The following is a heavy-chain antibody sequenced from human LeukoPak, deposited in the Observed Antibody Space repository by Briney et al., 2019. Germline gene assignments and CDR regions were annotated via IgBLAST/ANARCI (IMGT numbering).Heavy chain of an antibody. D-gene: IGHD2-15*01. Sequence: SETLSLTCAVYGGSFSGYYWSWIRQPPGKGLEWIGEINHSGSTNYNPSLKSRVTISVDTSKNQFSLKLSSVTAADTAVYYCATIARGYCSGGSCLLDYFDYWGQGTLVTVSS. V-gene: IGHV4-34*01. CDR3: ATIARGYCSGGSCLLDYFDY. J-gene: IGHJ4*02. CDR1: GGSFSGYY. CDR2: INHSGST.